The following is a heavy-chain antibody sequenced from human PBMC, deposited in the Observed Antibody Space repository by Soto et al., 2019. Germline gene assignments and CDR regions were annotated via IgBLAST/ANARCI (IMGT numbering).Heavy chain of an antibody. V-gene: IGHV4-30-2*05. J-gene: IGHJ1*01. CDR1: GGSMSSGDYS. D-gene: IGHD4-4*01. Sequence: PSETLSLTCAVSGGSMSSGDYSWNWIRQPPGKGLEWIGYIYYGGSTYNNPSLQSRVTMSLDTSKNQFSLKLSSVTAADTAVYYCAGNSGLGLAAEYFQHWGQGTLVTVSS. CDR3: AGNSGLGLAAEYFQH. CDR2: IYYGGST.